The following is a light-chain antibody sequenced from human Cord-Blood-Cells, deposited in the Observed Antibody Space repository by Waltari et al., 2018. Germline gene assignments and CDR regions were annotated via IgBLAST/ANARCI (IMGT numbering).Light chain of an antibody. V-gene: IGLV1-47*01. CDR2: RNN. CDR3: AAWDDSLSGYV. CDR1: SSNLGRNY. Sequence: QSVLTQPPSASGTPGQRGTISCSGSSSNLGRNYVYWYQQLPGTAPKLLIYRNNQRPSGVPDRFSGSKSGTSASLAISGLRSEDEADYYCAAWDDSLSGYVFGTGTKVTVL. J-gene: IGLJ1*01.